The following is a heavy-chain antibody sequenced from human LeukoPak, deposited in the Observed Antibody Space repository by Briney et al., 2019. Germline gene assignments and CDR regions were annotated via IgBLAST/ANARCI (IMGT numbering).Heavy chain of an antibody. CDR1: GFTFSSYS. J-gene: IGHJ1*01. V-gene: IGHV3-48*01. Sequence: GGSLRLSCAASGFTFSSYSMNWVRQAPGKGLEWVSYISSSGFTIYYSDFVKGRFTISRDNANNSLYMQMSSLRAEDTAVYYCARGDYGGPSGTNLQHWGQGTLVTVSS. CDR2: ISSSGFTI. D-gene: IGHD4-23*01. CDR3: ARGDYGGPSGTNLQH.